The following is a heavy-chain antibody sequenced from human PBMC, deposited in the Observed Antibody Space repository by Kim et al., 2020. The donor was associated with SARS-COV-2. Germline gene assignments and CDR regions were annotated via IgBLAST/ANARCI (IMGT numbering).Heavy chain of an antibody. CDR3: ARVPSADAVDI. Sequence: KGLESIGEIHHSGSTNYNPSLKSRATISVDKFKNQLSLKLSSVTAAHTAVPYCARVPSADAVDIWAQAT. V-gene: IGHV4-4*02. J-gene: IGHJ3*02. CDR2: IHHSGST.